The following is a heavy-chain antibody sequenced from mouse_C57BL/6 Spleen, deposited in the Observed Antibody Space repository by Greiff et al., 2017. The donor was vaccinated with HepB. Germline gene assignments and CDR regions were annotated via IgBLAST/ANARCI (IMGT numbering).Heavy chain of an antibody. Sequence: EVKLVKSGGGLVKPGGSLKLSCAASGFTFSDYGMHWVRQAPEKGLEWVAYISSGSSTIYYADTVKGRFTISRDNAKNTLFLQMTSLRSEDTAMYYCASDYSYAMDYWGQGTSVTVSS. CDR3: ASDYSYAMDY. D-gene: IGHD2-4*01. V-gene: IGHV5-17*01. CDR2: ISSGSSTI. J-gene: IGHJ4*01. CDR1: GFTFSDYG.